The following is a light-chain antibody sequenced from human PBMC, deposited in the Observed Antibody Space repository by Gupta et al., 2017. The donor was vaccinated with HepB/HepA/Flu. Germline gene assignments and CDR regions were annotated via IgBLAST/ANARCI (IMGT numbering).Light chain of an antibody. CDR2: GIS. Sequence: EIVMTQSPATLPVSPGERATLSCRASQSVSDNLAWYQQKLGQAPRLLIYGISTRATGIPARFSGSGSGTEFTLTISSLQSEDFAVYYCQQYNSWPLTFGGGTKVETK. CDR3: QQYNSWPLT. J-gene: IGKJ4*01. CDR1: QSVSDN. V-gene: IGKV3-15*01.